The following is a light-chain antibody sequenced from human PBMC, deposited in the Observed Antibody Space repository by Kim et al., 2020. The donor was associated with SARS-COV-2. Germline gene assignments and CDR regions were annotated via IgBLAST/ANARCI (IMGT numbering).Light chain of an antibody. CDR1: SSDVGGYNY. CDR2: EVS. Sequence: GQSVTISCTGTSSDVGGYNYGSWYQQHPGKAPKLMISEVSKRPSGVPDRFSGSKSGNTASLTVSGLHAEDEADYYCSSYAGSSNFVFGTGTKVTVL. J-gene: IGLJ1*01. CDR3: SSYAGSSNFV. V-gene: IGLV2-8*01.